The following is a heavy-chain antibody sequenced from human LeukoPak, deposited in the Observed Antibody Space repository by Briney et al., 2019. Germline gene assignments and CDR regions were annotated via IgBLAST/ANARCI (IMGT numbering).Heavy chain of an antibody. D-gene: IGHD2-2*01. V-gene: IGHV1-2*02. Sequence: ASVKVSCKASGYTFTDFYIHWVRQAPGQGPEWMGWTNPNIGSTNSAQKFQGRVTMTRDTSISTAYMELSRLRSDDTAVYYCARDRVVVPAAFDYWGQGTLVTVSS. CDR2: TNPNIGST. CDR3: ARDRVVVPAAFDY. J-gene: IGHJ4*02. CDR1: GYTFTDFY.